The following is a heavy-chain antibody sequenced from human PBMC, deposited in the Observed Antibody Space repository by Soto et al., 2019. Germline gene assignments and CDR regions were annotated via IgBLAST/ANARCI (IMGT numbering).Heavy chain of an antibody. CDR1: GVSVSSGSYY. J-gene: IGHJ4*02. V-gene: IGHV4-61*01. Sequence: SETLSLTCIVSGVSVSSGSYYWSWIRQPPGKGLEWIGFIYYTGRTSYNPSLKSRVTISVDTSKNQFSLKLSSVTAADTAVYFCATMSSSGYPLDYWGRGTLVTVSS. CDR3: ATMSSSGYPLDY. D-gene: IGHD3-22*01. CDR2: IYYTGRT.